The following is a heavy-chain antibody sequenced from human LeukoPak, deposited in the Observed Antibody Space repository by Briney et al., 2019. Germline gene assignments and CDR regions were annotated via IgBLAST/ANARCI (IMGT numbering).Heavy chain of an antibody. V-gene: IGHV3-23*01. D-gene: IGHD3-22*01. Sequence: PGGSLRLSCAASGFTVSGNYMIWVRQAPGKGLECVSAISGSGGSTHYADSVRGRFTISRDNSKSTLYLQMNSLRAEDTAIYYCAKMPAYYYDSSGYAFHFDYWGQGTLVTVSS. CDR1: GFTVSGNY. CDR2: ISGSGGST. CDR3: AKMPAYYYDSSGYAFHFDY. J-gene: IGHJ4*02.